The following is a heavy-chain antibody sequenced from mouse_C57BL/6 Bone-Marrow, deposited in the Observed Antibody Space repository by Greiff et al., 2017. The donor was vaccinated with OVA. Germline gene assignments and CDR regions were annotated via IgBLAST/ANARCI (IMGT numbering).Heavy chain of an antibody. V-gene: IGHV1-75*01. CDR3: ARTYYYGSSYAWFAY. CDR2: IFPGSGST. CDR1: GYTFTDYY. Sequence: VKLVESGPELVKPGASVKISCKASGYTFTDYYINWVKQRPGQGLEWIGWIFPGSGSTYYNEKFKGKATLTVDKSSSTAFMLLSSLTSEDAAVYFCARTYYYGSSYAWFAYWGQGTLVTVSA. D-gene: IGHD1-1*01. J-gene: IGHJ3*01.